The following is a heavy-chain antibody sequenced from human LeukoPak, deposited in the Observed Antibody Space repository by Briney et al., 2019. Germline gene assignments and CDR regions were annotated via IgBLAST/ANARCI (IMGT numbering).Heavy chain of an antibody. D-gene: IGHD2-2*01. V-gene: IGHV1-18*01. J-gene: IGHJ6*02. CDR2: ISAYNGNT. CDR3: ARESYCSSTSCYSDYYYYGMDV. Sequence: ASVKVSCKASGYTFTSYGISWARQAPGQGLEGMGWISAYNGNTNYAQKLQGRVTMTTDTSTSTAYMELRSLRSDDTAVYYCARESYCSSTSCYSDYYYYGMDVWGQGTTVTVSS. CDR1: GYTFTSYG.